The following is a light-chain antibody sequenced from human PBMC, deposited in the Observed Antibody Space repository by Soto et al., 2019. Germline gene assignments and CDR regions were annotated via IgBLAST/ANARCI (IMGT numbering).Light chain of an antibody. V-gene: IGKV3-20*01. CDR3: QLYVSSPRFT. Sequence: EIVLTQSPGTLSLSPGERATLSCRASQSVSSSYLAWYQQKPGQAPRLLIYGASSRATGIPDRFSGSGSGTDFTLTISRLETEDFAVYECQLYVSSPRFTFGPGTKVDIK. CDR1: QSVSSSY. CDR2: GAS. J-gene: IGKJ3*01.